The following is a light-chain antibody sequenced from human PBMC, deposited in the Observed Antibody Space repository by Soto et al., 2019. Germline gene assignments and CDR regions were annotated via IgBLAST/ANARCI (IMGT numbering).Light chain of an antibody. CDR2: SNN. V-gene: IGLV1-44*01. CDR3: AAWDDSLNGYV. CDR1: SSNIGSNT. J-gene: IGLJ1*01. Sequence: VLTQPPSASGTPGQRVTISCSGSSSNIGSNTVNWYQQLPGTAPKLLIYSNNQRPSGVPDRFSGSKSGTSASLAISGLQSEDEADYYCAAWDDSLNGYVFGSGTKVTV.